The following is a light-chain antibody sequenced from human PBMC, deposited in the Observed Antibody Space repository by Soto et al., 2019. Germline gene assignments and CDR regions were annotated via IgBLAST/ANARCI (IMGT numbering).Light chain of an antibody. Sequence: DTQMTQSPSSLSASVGERVTITCRASQDISDYLAWFQHRPGEAPKSLIYAASSLQSGVPSKFSGSGSGTVFTLTISNIQPEDFATYFCQQDKTYPWTFGQGTKVDIK. CDR2: AAS. J-gene: IGKJ1*01. V-gene: IGKV1-16*02. CDR3: QQDKTYPWT. CDR1: QDISDY.